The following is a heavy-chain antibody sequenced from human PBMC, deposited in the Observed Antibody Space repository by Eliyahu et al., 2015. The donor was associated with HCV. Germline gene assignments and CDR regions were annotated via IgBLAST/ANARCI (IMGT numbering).Heavy chain of an antibody. CDR2: MNPNSGFT. D-gene: IGHD3-22*01. CDR3: ARDGYDSNDLFGMDV. Sequence: QVQLVQSGPEVKKPGASVKVSCRASGYTFTGYYIHWVRQVPGPGLQWMGLMNPNSGFTNYAENFQDRVTMTRDTSISTAYMELSTLRSDDTAIYYCARDGYDSNDLFGMDVWGQGTPVTVSS. CDR1: GYTFTGYY. V-gene: IGHV1-2*02. J-gene: IGHJ6*02.